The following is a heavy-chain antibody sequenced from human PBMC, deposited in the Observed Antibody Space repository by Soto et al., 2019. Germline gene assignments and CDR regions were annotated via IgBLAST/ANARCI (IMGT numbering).Heavy chain of an antibody. D-gene: IGHD1-26*01. J-gene: IGHJ6*01. V-gene: IGHV1-69*13. Sequence: SVKVSCKASGGTFSSYAISWVRQAPGQGLEWMGGIIPIFGTANYAQKFQGRVTITADESTSTAYMELSSLRSEDTAVYYCARVVPGEATWARGRGRTLKTTDYYDYGMDVWG. CDR1: GGTFSSYA. CDR3: ARVVPGEATWARGRGRTLKTTDYYDYGMDV. CDR2: IIPIFGTA.